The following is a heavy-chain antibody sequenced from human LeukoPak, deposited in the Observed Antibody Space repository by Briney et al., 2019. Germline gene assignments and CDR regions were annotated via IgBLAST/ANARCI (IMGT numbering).Heavy chain of an antibody. V-gene: IGHV3-64D*09. CDR1: GFTFSTYA. Sequence: PGGSLRLSCSASGFTFSTYAMHWVRQAPGKGLEYVSAISSNGGSIYYADSVKGRFTISRDNSKNTLYLQMRSLRAEDTAVYYCARDRALFDPWGQGTLVTVSS. CDR2: ISSNGGSI. J-gene: IGHJ5*02. D-gene: IGHD3-10*01. CDR3: ARDRALFDP.